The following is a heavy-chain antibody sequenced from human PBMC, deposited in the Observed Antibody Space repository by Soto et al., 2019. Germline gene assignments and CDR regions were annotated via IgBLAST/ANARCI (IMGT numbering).Heavy chain of an antibody. Sequence: ASVKVSCKAYGGTFSSHAISWVRPAPGQGREWMVGLTPLFGTANYAQKFQGRVTITADKFKATAYMELRSLTSEDTAVYYCARGDDFDYYYGVDVWGQGPTVTVSS. CDR1: GGTFSSHA. V-gene: IGHV1-69*06. CDR3: ARGDDFDYYYGVDV. J-gene: IGHJ6*02. CDR2: LTPLFGTA. D-gene: IGHD3-16*01.